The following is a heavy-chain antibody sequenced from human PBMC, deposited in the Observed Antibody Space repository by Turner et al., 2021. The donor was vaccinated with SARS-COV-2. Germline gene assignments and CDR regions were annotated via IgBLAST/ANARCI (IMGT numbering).Heavy chain of an antibody. V-gene: IGHV3-23*01. Sequence: EVQLLESGGGLVQPGGSLRLSCAASGFTFSNYAMSWVRQAPGKGLEWVSAIRGSGGSTYYADSVKGRFTISRDNSKNTLYLQMNSLRAEDTAVYYCAKGEGIVVVVAALYWGQGTLVTVSS. CDR2: IRGSGGST. CDR1: GFTFSNYA. J-gene: IGHJ4*02. D-gene: IGHD2-15*01. CDR3: AKGEGIVVVVAALY.